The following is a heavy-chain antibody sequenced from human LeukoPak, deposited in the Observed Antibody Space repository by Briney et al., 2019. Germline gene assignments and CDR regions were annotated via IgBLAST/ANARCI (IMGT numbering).Heavy chain of an antibody. CDR2: INPDHGNT. CDR1: GYAFTSYG. CDR3: GRVGTGSYYLDS. J-gene: IGHJ4*02. Sequence: ASVKVSCKASGYAFTSYGLGWVRQAPGQGLEWMGWINPDHGNTHYAQNFQGSVTMTTEASTNTAYMDLRSLRSDDTALYYCGRVGTGSYYLDSWGQGTLVTVSS. V-gene: IGHV1-18*01. D-gene: IGHD1-26*01.